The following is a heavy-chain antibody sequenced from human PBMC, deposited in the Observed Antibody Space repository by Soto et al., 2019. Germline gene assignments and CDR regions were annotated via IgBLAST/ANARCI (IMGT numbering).Heavy chain of an antibody. D-gene: IGHD3-3*01. CDR3: ARERQMYYDFWSGYSYYFDY. CDR2: IKPDGTEK. V-gene: IGHV3-7*03. CDR1: GFTFSSYW. Sequence: SLRLSCAASGFTFSSYWMNWVRQAPGKGLEWVASIKPDGTEKYYVDSVKGRFTISRDNAEDSLYLQMNTLRAEDTAVYYCARERQMYYDFWSGYSYYFDYWGQGTLVTVSS. J-gene: IGHJ4*02.